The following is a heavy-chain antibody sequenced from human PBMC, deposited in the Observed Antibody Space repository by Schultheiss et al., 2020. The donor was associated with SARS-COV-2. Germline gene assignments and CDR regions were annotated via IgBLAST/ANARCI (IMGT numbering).Heavy chain of an antibody. J-gene: IGHJ6*02. CDR3: ARVTMVRGAHAYYYYGMDV. V-gene: IGHV4-59*10. Sequence: SETLSLTCAVYGGSFSGYYWSWIRQPAGKGLEWIGRIYTSGSTNYNPSLKSRVTMSVDTSKNQFSLKLSSVTAADTAVYYCARVTMVRGAHAYYYYGMDVWGQVTTVTVSS. CDR1: GGSFSGYY. D-gene: IGHD3-10*01. CDR2: IYTSGST.